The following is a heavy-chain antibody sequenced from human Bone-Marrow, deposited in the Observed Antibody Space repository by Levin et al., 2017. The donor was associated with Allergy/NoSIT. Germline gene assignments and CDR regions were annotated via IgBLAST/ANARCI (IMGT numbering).Heavy chain of an antibody. CDR3: ARWSGWFLDH. V-gene: IGHV3-11*01. D-gene: IGHD6-19*01. Sequence: GGSLRLSCEASGFSFGDYYMTWIRQAPGKGLEWISYISNNGDRVFYADSVKDRFTVSRDNAKNTLSLQIHSLTGDDTAVYYCARWSGWFLDHWGQGTLATVS. CDR1: GFSFGDYY. CDR2: ISNNGDRV. J-gene: IGHJ4*02.